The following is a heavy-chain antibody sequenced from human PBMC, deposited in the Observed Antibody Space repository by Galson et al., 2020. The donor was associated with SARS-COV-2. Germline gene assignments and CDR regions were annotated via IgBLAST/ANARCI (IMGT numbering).Heavy chain of an antibody. D-gene: IGHD6-19*01. V-gene: IGHV4-61*09. CDR2: IYSGGDT. CDR1: HGSIASAYHY. CDR3: ARVAGSAGAPGGFFFYYYYFDV. Sequence: SETMSLTCTASHGSIASAYHYWSWIRQPAGKGLEWIGHIYSGGDTNYNPSLRSRVTMSVDTSKNQFSLNLSSVTAADTAVYYGARVAGSAGAPGGFFFYYYYFDVWGKGTTVTVSS. J-gene: IGHJ6*03.